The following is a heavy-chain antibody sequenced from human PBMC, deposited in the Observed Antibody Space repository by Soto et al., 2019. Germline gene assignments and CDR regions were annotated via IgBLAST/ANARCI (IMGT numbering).Heavy chain of an antibody. CDR3: ARWNGYGDY. Sequence: EVQLLESGGGLVQPGGSLRLSCAASGFTFSSYAMSWVRQAPGKGLEWVSAISGSGGSTYYADSVKGRFTISRDNSKNNVYLQMNSLRVEDTAVYYCARWNGYGDYWGRGTLVTVSS. J-gene: IGHJ4*02. V-gene: IGHV3-23*01. D-gene: IGHD1-1*01. CDR2: ISGSGGST. CDR1: GFTFSSYA.